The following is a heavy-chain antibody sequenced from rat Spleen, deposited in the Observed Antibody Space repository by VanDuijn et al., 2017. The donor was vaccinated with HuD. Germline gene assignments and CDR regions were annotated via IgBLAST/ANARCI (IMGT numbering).Heavy chain of an antibody. J-gene: IGHJ2*01. CDR1: GFSLSSYG. V-gene: IGHV2-13*01. D-gene: IGHD4-2*01. Sequence: QVQLKESGPGLVKPSLTLSLTCTVSGFSLSSYGVIWVRQPPGKGLEWMGVIWAGGSPSYNSPLKSRLSISRDTSKSQVFLKMNSLQTEDTATYYCARDRTGPFDFWGQGVMVTVSS. CDR3: ARDRTGPFDF. CDR2: IWAGGSP.